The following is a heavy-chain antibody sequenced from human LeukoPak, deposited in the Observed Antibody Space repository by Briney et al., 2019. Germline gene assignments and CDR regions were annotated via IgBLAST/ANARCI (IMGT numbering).Heavy chain of an antibody. V-gene: IGHV4-34*01. CDR1: GGAISGYY. J-gene: IGHJ4*02. Sequence: PSETLSLTCTVSGGAISGYYWSWIRQPPGKGLEWIGEINHSGSTNYNPSLKSRVTISVDTSKNQFSLKLSSVTAADTAVYYCASILTGYYKGGYYFDYWGQGTLVTVSS. CDR2: INHSGST. D-gene: IGHD3-9*01. CDR3: ASILTGYYKGGYYFDY.